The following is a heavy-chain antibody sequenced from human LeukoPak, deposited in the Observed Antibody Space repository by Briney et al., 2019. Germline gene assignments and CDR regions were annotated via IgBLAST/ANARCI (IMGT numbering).Heavy chain of an antibody. D-gene: IGHD5-18*01. J-gene: IGHJ3*02. CDR2: IIPIFGTA. V-gene: IGHV1-69*05. CDR1: GGTFSSYA. CDR3: AKGRGYSSRVVYAFDI. Sequence: SVKVSCKASGGTFSSYAISWVRQAPGQGLEWMGGIIPIFGTANYAQKFQGRVTITTDESTSTAYMELSSLRSEDTALYYCAKGRGYSSRVVYAFDIWGQGTMVTVSS.